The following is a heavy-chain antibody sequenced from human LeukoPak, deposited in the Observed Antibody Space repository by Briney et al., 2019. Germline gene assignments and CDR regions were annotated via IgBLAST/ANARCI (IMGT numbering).Heavy chain of an antibody. D-gene: IGHD6-13*01. V-gene: IGHV4-39*01. CDR2: IYYSGST. J-gene: IGHJ3*02. Sequence: PSETLSLTCTVSGGSISSSSYYWGWIRQPPGKGLEWIGSIYYSGSTYYNPSLKSRVTISVDTSKNQFSLKLSSVTAADTAVYYCAIRCSRSWYSEAFDIGGQGTMVTVSS. CDR1: GGSISSSSYY. CDR3: AIRCSRSWYSEAFDI.